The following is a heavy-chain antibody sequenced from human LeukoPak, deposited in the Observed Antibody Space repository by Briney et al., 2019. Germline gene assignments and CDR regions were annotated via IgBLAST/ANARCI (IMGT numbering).Heavy chain of an antibody. Sequence: GESLKISCKGSGYSFTSYWIGWVRPMPGKGLEWMGIIYPGDSDTRYSPSFQGQVTISADKSISTAYLQWSSLKASDTAMYYCARVEMATMYYFDYWGQGTLVTVSS. CDR3: ARVEMATMYYFDY. D-gene: IGHD5-24*01. CDR1: GYSFTSYW. CDR2: IYPGDSDT. V-gene: IGHV5-51*01. J-gene: IGHJ4*02.